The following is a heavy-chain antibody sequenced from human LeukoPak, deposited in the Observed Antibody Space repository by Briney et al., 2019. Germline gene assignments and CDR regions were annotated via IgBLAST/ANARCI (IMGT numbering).Heavy chain of an antibody. Sequence: PSETLSLTCTVSGGSISSYYWSWIRQPPGKGLEYIGYIYYSGSTNYNPPLKSRVTISVDTSKNQFSLQLSSVTAADTAVYYCARESHYSNYYYYYMDVWGKGTTVTVSS. CDR2: IYYSGST. CDR1: GGSISSYY. J-gene: IGHJ6*03. V-gene: IGHV4-59*01. CDR3: ARESHYSNYYYYYMDV. D-gene: IGHD4-11*01.